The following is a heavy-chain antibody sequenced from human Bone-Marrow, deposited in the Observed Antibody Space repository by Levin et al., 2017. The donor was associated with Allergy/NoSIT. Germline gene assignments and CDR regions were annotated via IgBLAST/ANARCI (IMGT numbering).Heavy chain of an antibody. CDR1: GGSISSYY. CDR2: IYYSGST. J-gene: IGHJ2*01. CDR3: ARGRQSSSSARYFDL. Sequence: SETLSLTCTVSGGSISSYYWSWIRQPPGKGLEWIGYIYYSGSTNYNPSLKSRVTISVDTSKNQFSLKLSSVTAADTAVYYCARGRQSSSSARYFDLWGRGTLVTVSS. D-gene: IGHD6-6*01. V-gene: IGHV4-59*01.